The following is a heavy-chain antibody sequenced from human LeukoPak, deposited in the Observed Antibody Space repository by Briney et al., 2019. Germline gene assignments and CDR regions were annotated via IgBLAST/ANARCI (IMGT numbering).Heavy chain of an antibody. CDR2: IIPIFGTA. J-gene: IGHJ3*02. Sequence: GASVKVSCKASGGTFSSYAISWVRQAPGQGLEWMGGIIPIFGTANYAQKFRGRVTITADESTSTAYMELSSLRSEDTAVYYCARGTFGVVISGGAFDIWGQGTMVTVSS. CDR1: GGTFSSYA. V-gene: IGHV1-69*01. D-gene: IGHD3-3*01. CDR3: ARGTFGVVISGGAFDI.